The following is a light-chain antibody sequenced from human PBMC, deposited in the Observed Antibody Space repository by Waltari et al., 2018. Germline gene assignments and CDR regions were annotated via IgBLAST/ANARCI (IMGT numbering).Light chain of an antibody. J-gene: IGLJ7*01. CDR3: QSTDSTGSHAV. CDR2: KES. Sequence: SYELTQPPSVSVSPGQTARITCSGDALPNKYAYWYQQKAGQAPLLLIHKESERPSGIPERFFGSSSGATVTLTISGVQAEDEADYYCQSTDSTGSHAVFGGGTQLTVL. V-gene: IGLV3-25*03. CDR1: ALPNKY.